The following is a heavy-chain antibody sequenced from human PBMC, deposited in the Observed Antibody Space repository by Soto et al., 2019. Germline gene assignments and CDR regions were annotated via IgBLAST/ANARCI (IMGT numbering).Heavy chain of an antibody. CDR2: IKSKTDGGTT. CDR3: TTDTTVTTADKRFDP. D-gene: IGHD4-17*01. J-gene: IGHJ5*02. CDR1: GFTFSNAW. Sequence: GGSLRLSCAASGFTFSNAWMSWVRQAPGKGLEWVGRIKSKTDGGTTDYAAPVKGRFTISRDDSKNTLYLQMNSLKTEDTAVYYCTTDTTVTTADKRFDPWGQGTLVTVSS. V-gene: IGHV3-15*01.